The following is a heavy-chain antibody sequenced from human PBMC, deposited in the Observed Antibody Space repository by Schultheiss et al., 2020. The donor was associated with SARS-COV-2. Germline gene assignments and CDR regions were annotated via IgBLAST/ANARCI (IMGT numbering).Heavy chain of an antibody. Sequence: GGSLRLSCAASGFTFSSYDMHWVRQATGKGLEWVSAIGTAGDTYYPGSVKGRFTISRENAKNSLYLQMNSLRAEDTAVYYCARDLPRIAAAGTERLDYWGQGTLVTSPQ. CDR3: ARDLPRIAAAGTERLDY. CDR1: GFTFSSYD. J-gene: IGHJ4*02. D-gene: IGHD6-13*01. V-gene: IGHV3-13*01. CDR2: IGTAGDT.